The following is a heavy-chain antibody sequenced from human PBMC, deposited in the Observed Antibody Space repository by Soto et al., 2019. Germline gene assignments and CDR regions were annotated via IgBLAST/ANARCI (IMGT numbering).Heavy chain of an antibody. CDR2: IYYTGNT. CDR3: AGGPYYFGLDV. V-gene: IGHV4-59*01. Sequence: SLTCTASGGSINTYYWNWIRQSPGKGLEWIGYIYYTGNTKYNPSLESRVTISVDTSKKQFFLKLNSVTPADTAVYYCAGGPYYFGLDVWGQGTTVTVSS. D-gene: IGHD3-10*01. CDR1: GGSINTYY. J-gene: IGHJ6*02.